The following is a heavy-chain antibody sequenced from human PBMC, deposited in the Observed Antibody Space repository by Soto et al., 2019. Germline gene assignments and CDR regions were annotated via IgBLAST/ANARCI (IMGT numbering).Heavy chain of an antibody. D-gene: IGHD3-10*02. CDR1: GFTFSSYG. CDR3: AIFSAYYMDV. Sequence: QVQLVESGGGVVQPGRSLRLSCAASGFTFSSYGMHWVRQAPGKGLEWVAVIWYDGSNKYYAYSVKGRFTISRDNSKNTLYLQMNSLRAEYTAGYYCAIFSAYYMDVWGKGNTVTVSS. V-gene: IGHV3-33*01. J-gene: IGHJ6*03. CDR2: IWYDGSNK.